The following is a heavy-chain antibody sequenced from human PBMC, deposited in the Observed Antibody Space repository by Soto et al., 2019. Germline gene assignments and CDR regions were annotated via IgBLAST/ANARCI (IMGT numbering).Heavy chain of an antibody. Sequence: WGSLRISCASSVFTFSTYGMHWVGQAPGKGLDWVAVISYDGSSEYYADSVKGRFTISRDNSKNTLYLQMNSLRAEDTAVYYCAKVDSNHYYGMDVWGQGTPVTVSS. CDR1: VFTFSTYG. CDR3: AKVDSNHYYGMDV. J-gene: IGHJ6*01. CDR2: ISYDGSSE. V-gene: IGHV3-30*18. D-gene: IGHD4-4*01.